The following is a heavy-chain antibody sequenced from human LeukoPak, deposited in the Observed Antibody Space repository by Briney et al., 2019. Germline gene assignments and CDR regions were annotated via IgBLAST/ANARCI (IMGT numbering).Heavy chain of an antibody. D-gene: IGHD1-26*01. V-gene: IGHV3-30*02. J-gene: IGHJ3*02. Sequence: TGGPLRLSCAASGFTFSSYGMHWVRQAPGKGLEWVAFIRYDGSNKYYADSVKGRFTISRDNAKNSLYLQMNSLRAEDTAVYYCARGGSYLSAFDIWGQGTMVTVPS. CDR2: IRYDGSNK. CDR1: GFTFSSYG. CDR3: ARGGSYLSAFDI.